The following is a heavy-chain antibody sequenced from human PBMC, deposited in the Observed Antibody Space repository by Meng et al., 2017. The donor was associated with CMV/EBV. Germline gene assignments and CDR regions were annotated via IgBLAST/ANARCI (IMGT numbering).Heavy chain of an antibody. CDR2: ISPNSGGT. CDR1: GYTFTDYY. D-gene: IGHD6-6*01. Sequence: ASVKVSCKASGYTFTDYYMHWVRQVPGQGLEWMGWISPNSGGTNDAQKFQGRVTMTRDTSISTAYMELSRLRSDDTAVYYCARDVSSSVLVSWFDPWGQGTLVTVSS. CDR3: ARDVSSSVLVSWFDP. J-gene: IGHJ5*02. V-gene: IGHV1-2*02.